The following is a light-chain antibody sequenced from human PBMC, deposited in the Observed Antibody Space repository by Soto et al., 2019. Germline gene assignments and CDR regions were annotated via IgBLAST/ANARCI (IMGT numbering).Light chain of an antibody. CDR1: QSILYRSTNKNY. Sequence: DIVMTQSPDSLAVSLGERATINCKSSQSILYRSTNKNYLAWYQQKPGQPPKLLIFWASTRESGVPDRFSGSGSGTDFTLTISSLQAEDVAVYYCQQYHSTPSTFGQGTKLEIK. CDR2: WAS. CDR3: QQYHSTPST. J-gene: IGKJ2*02. V-gene: IGKV4-1*01.